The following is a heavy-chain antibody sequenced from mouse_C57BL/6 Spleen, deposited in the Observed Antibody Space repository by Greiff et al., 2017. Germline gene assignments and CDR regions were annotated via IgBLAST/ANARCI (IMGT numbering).Heavy chain of an antibody. CDR1: DSEVFPIAY. CDR3: ARPSRYYYGSSTYYYAMDY. J-gene: IGHJ4*01. D-gene: IGHD1-1*01. V-gene: IGHV15-2*01. Sequence: QVQLQQSGSELRSPGSSVKLSCKDFDSEVFPIAYMSWVRQKPGHGFEWIGGILPSIGRTIYGKKFEDKATLAADTLSNTAYLELNSLTSEDSAIYSCARPSRYYYGSSTYYYAMDYWGQGTSVTVSS. CDR2: ILPSIGRT.